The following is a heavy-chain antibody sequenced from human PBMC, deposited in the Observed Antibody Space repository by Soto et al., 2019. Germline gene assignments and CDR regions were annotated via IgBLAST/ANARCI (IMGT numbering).Heavy chain of an antibody. Sequence: EVQLVESGGGLIQPGGSLRLSCAVSGLTFTGYSMNWVRQAPGKGLEWVSFINSGSSTIFYADSVKGRFTISRDNAKSSLYLEMNSLRDEDTAGYYCARVGGATMATMYFDPWGQGTLVTVSS. CDR3: ARVGGATMATMYFDP. D-gene: IGHD5-12*01. CDR1: GLTFTGYS. J-gene: IGHJ4*02. V-gene: IGHV3-48*02. CDR2: INSGSSTI.